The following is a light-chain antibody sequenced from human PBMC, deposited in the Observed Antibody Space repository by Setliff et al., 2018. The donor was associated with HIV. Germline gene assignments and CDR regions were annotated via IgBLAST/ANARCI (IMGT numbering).Light chain of an antibody. J-gene: IGLJ1*01. CDR1: SSDVGSYNL. Sequence: QSALTQPASVSGSPGQSITISCTGTSSDVGSYNLVSWYQQHLGKAPKLMIYEVTKRPSGVSNRFSGSRSGNTASLTISGLQAEDEADYYCCSYAGSYTFYVFGTGTKVTV. V-gene: IGLV2-23*02. CDR3: CSYAGSYTFYV. CDR2: EVT.